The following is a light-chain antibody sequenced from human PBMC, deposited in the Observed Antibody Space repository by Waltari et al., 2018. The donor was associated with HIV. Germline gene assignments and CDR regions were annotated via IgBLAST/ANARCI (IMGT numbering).Light chain of an antibody. Sequence: SYVLTQPPSVSVAPGKTARITCGGNKIGSKSVHWYQQKPGQAPVLVIYYDSDRPSGIPERFSGSNSGNTATLTISRVEAGDEADYYCQVWDSSSDLGVFGTGTKVTVL. J-gene: IGLJ1*01. CDR3: QVWDSSSDLGV. CDR2: YDS. V-gene: IGLV3-21*04. CDR1: KIGSKS.